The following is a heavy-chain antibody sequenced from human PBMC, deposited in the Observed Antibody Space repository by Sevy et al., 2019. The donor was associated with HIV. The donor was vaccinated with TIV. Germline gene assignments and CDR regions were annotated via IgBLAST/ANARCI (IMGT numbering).Heavy chain of an antibody. CDR2: ISGSGGST. CDR3: AKSPYEFMKLAYCGGDCYFFDY. Sequence: GGSLRLSCAASGFTFSSYAMSWVRQAPGKGLEWVSAISGSGGSTYYADSVKGRFTISRDNSKNTLYLQMNSLRGEDTAVYYCAKSPYEFMKLAYCGGDCYFFDYWGQGTLVTVSS. J-gene: IGHJ4*02. CDR1: GFTFSSYA. D-gene: IGHD2-21*02. V-gene: IGHV3-23*01.